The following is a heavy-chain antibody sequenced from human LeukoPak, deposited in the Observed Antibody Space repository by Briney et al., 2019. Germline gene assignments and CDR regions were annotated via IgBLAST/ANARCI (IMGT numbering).Heavy chain of an antibody. CDR1: GFTFSSYA. V-gene: IGHV3-23*01. CDR3: AKDLGIALEGYFDY. J-gene: IGHJ4*02. D-gene: IGHD3-3*01. Sequence: GGSLRLSCAASGFTFSSYAMSWVRQAPGKGLEWVSAISGSGGSTYYADSVKGRFTISRDNSRNTLSLQMNSLRAEDTAVYYCAKDLGIALEGYFDYWGQGTLVTASS. CDR2: ISGSGGST.